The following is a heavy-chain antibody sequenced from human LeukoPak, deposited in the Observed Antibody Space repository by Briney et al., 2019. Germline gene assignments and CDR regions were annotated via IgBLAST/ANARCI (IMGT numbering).Heavy chain of an antibody. CDR3: AKAEPASGYDY. D-gene: IGHD6-13*01. J-gene: IGHJ4*02. V-gene: IGHV3-48*01. CDR1: GSTFSRYS. CDR2: ISDTSRSI. Sequence: PGGSLRLSCAASGSTFSRYSMNWVRQAPGKGLEWVSYISDTSRSIYYADSVQGRFTISRDNAKNTVYLQMNSLRAEDTAVYYCAKAEPASGYDYWGQGTLVTVSS.